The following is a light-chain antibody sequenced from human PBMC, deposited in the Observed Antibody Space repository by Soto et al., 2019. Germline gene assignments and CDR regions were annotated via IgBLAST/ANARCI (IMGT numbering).Light chain of an antibody. CDR1: QGVSNY. J-gene: IGKJ4*01. CDR2: AAS. Sequence: DIQLTQSPSFLSASVGDRVTITCRASQGVSNYLAWYQQKPGKAPNLLISAASTLQSGVPSRFSGSGYGTEFTLTISSLPPEEVASDSCQKINTYPLTFGIGSKG. V-gene: IGKV1-9*01. CDR3: QKINTYPLT.